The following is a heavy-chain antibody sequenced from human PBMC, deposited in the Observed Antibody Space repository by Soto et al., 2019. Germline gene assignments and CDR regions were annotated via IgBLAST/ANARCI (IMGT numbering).Heavy chain of an antibody. CDR3: ARDLTSSPFVFYYGMDV. Sequence: GSLRLSCASPVFTFSSYSMNWVRQSPGNGLEWVSYISSSSSTIYYADSVKGRFTISRDNAKNSLYLQMNSLRDEDTAVYYCARDLTSSPFVFYYGMDVWGQGTTVTVSS. CDR1: VFTFSSYS. D-gene: IGHD6-13*01. J-gene: IGHJ6*02. V-gene: IGHV3-48*02. CDR2: ISSSSSTI.